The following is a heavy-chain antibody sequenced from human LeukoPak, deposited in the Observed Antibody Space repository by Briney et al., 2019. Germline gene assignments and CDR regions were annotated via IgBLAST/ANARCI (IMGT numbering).Heavy chain of an antibody. Sequence: PGRSLRLSCAASGFTFSSYGMHWVRQAPGKGLEWVAVIWYDGSNKYYADSVKGRFTISRDNAKNSLYLQMNSLRAEDTAVYYCARVRGTLNYFDYWGQGTLVTVSS. CDR2: IWYDGSNK. CDR1: GFTFSSYG. V-gene: IGHV3-33*01. J-gene: IGHJ4*02. CDR3: ARVRGTLNYFDY.